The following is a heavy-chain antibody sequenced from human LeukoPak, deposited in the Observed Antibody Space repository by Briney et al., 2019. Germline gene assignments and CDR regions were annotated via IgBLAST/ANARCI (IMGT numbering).Heavy chain of an antibody. CDR3: ARLYYYDRNRAFDI. Sequence: SETLSLTCAVYGGSFSGYYWSWIRQPPGKGLEWIGEINHSGSTNYNPSLKSRVTTSVDTSKNQFSLKLSSVTAADTAVYYCARLYYYDRNRAFDIWGQGTMVTVSS. V-gene: IGHV4-34*01. CDR2: INHSGST. D-gene: IGHD3-22*01. J-gene: IGHJ3*02. CDR1: GGSFSGYY.